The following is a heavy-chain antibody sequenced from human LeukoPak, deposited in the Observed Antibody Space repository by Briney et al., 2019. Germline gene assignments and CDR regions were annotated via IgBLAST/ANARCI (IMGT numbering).Heavy chain of an antibody. D-gene: IGHD3-22*01. CDR3: ATEFYYYDSSGYYVGEYFQH. V-gene: IGHV3-23*01. CDR1: GFTFSSYA. CDR2: ISGSGGST. Sequence: PGGSLRLSCAASGFTFSSYAMSWVRQAPGKGLEWVSAISGSGGSTYYADSVKGRFTISRDNSKNTLYLQMNSLRAEDTAVYYCATEFYYYDSSGYYVGEYFQHWGRGTLVTVSS. J-gene: IGHJ1*01.